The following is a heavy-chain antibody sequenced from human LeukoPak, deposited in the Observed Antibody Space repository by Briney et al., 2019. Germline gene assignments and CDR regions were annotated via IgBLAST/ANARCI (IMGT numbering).Heavy chain of an antibody. D-gene: IGHD3-3*01. J-gene: IGHJ4*02. CDR3: AKDRDFWSGYYFDY. CDR1: GFTFNSYA. CDR2: ISGSGGST. Sequence: GGSLRLSCVASGFTFNSYAMSWVRQAPGKGLEWVSAISGSGGSTYYADSVKGRFTISRDNSKNTLYLQMNSLRAEDTAVYYCAKDRDFWSGYYFDYWGQGTLVTVSS. V-gene: IGHV3-23*01.